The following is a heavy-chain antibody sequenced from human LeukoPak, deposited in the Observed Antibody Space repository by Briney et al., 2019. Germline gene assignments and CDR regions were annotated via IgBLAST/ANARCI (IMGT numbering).Heavy chain of an antibody. CDR3: ARDQRYCSGGGCCSGWFDP. CDR1: GGSISSGRYY. V-gene: IGHV4-61*02. Sequence: PSQTLSLTCTVSGGSISSGRYYWSWIRQPAGKGLEWIGRIYTSGSTNFNPSLKSRVTTSVDTSKNQFSLKLSSVTAADTAVYYCARDQRYCSGGGCCSGWFDPWGQGTLVTVSS. D-gene: IGHD2-15*01. J-gene: IGHJ5*02. CDR2: IYTSGST.